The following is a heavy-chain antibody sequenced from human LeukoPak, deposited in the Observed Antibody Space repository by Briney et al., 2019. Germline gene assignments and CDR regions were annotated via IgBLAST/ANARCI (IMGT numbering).Heavy chain of an antibody. J-gene: IGHJ4*02. CDR1: GFTFSSYA. CDR2: ISSSSSYT. Sequence: GGSLRLSCAASGFTFSSYAMHWVRQAPGKGLEWVSYISSSSSYTNYADSVKGRFTISRDNAKNSLYLQMNSLRAEDTAVYYCARGSHSSGWYYFDYWGQGTLVTVSS. CDR3: ARGSHSSGWYYFDY. V-gene: IGHV3-21*05. D-gene: IGHD6-19*01.